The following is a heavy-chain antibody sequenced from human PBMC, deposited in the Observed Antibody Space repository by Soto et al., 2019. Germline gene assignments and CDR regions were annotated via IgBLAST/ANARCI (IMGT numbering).Heavy chain of an antibody. D-gene: IGHD5-12*01. Sequence: EVQLVESGGGLVQPGGSLRLSCAASGFTFSTYWMHWVRQDPGKGLVWVSRINSDGSSTSYADSVKGRFTISRDNAKDTLYLQMNSLRAEDTAVYYCAREGRRLRFPWYYGMVVWGQGTTVTVSS. CDR1: GFTFSTYW. J-gene: IGHJ6*02. V-gene: IGHV3-74*01. CDR3: AREGRRLRFPWYYGMVV. CDR2: INSDGSST.